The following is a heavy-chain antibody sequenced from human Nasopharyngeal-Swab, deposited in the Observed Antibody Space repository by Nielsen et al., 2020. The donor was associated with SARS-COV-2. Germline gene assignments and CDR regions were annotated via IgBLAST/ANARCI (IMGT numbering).Heavy chain of an antibody. V-gene: IGHV3-7*01. D-gene: IGHD3-22*01. CDR2: IKQDGSEK. CDR3: ARDKTYYYDSSGYSQDY. J-gene: IGHJ4*02. Sequence: VRQAPGKGLEWVANIKQDGSEKYYVDSVEGRFTISRDNAKNSLYLQMNSLRAEDTAVYYCARDKTYYYDSSGYSQDYWGQGTLVTVSS.